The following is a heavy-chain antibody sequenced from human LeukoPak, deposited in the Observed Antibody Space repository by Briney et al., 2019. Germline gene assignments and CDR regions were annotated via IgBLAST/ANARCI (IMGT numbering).Heavy chain of an antibody. D-gene: IGHD3-3*01. CDR3: ARDRGGYYFDY. J-gene: IGHJ4*02. CDR1: GFTVSSNY. CDR2: IYSGGST. V-gene: IGHV3-66*01. Sequence: GGSLRLSCAASGFTVSSNYMSWVRQAPGKGLERVSFIYSGGSTYYADSVKGRFTISRDNSNNTLYLQMNSLRAEDTAVYYCARDRGGYYFDYWGQGTLVTVSS.